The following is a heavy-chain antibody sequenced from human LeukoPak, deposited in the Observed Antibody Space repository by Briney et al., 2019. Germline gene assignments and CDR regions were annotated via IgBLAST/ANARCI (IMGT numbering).Heavy chain of an antibody. CDR3: AKDRLYYYGSGSRWNAFDI. D-gene: IGHD3-10*01. CDR1: GFTFSSYG. J-gene: IGHJ3*02. CDR2: ISGSGGST. V-gene: IGHV3-23*01. Sequence: GGSLRLSCAASGFTFSSYGMHWVRQAPGKGLEWVSAISGSGGSTYYADSVKGRFTISRDNSKNTLYLQMNSLRAEDTAVYYCAKDRLYYYGSGSRWNAFDIWGQGTMVTVSS.